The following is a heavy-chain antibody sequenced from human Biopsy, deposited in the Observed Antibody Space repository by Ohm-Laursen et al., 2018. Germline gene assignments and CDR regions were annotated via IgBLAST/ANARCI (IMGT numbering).Heavy chain of an antibody. Sequence: SVKVSCKASGGTFSSYSITWVRQAPGQGLEWMGKISPISDVAHYAQMFQGRVSISADKSTGTAFMELSSLRSEDTAVYYCARDPHGEGRDYGSYFDYWGQGTLVTVSS. CDR1: GGTFSSYS. CDR2: ISPISDVA. J-gene: IGHJ4*02. D-gene: IGHD4-17*01. V-gene: IGHV1-69*04. CDR3: ARDPHGEGRDYGSYFDY.